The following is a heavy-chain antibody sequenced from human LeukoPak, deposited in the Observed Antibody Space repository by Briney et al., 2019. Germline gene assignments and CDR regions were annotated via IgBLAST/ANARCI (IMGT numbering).Heavy chain of an antibody. CDR3: ARGIGSGSYFFDY. V-gene: IGHV1-2*02. Sequence: ASVKVSCKASGYTFTGYYMHWVRQAPGQALEWMGWINPNSGGTNYAQKFQGRVTMTRDTSISTAYMELSRLRSDDTAVYYCARGIGSGSYFFDYWGQGTLVTVSS. J-gene: IGHJ4*02. CDR1: GYTFTGYY. CDR2: INPNSGGT. D-gene: IGHD3-10*01.